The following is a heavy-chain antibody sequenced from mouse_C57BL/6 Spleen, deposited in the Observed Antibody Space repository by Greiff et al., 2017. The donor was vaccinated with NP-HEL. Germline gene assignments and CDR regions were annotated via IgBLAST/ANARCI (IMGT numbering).Heavy chain of an antibody. J-gene: IGHJ4*01. CDR3: AREGVYDYDGYAMDY. D-gene: IGHD2-4*01. Sequence: EVKLMESGPGLVKPSQSLSLTCSVTGYSITSGYYWNWIRQFPGNKLEWMGYISYDGSNNYNPSLKNRISITRDTSKNQFFLKLNSVTTEDTATYYCAREGVYDYDGYAMDYWGQGTSVTVSS. CDR1: GYSITSGYY. V-gene: IGHV3-6*01. CDR2: ISYDGSN.